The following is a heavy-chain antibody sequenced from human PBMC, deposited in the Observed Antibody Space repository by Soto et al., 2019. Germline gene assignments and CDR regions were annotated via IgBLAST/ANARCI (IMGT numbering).Heavy chain of an antibody. Sequence: EVQLLESGGGLVQPGGSLRLSCVASGFTFSYYTMSWVRQAPGKGLEWVSGIGTAGDTYYPGSVKGRFTISRENAKNSLYLQMNSLRAGDTAVYYCVSSANGQRAGDYYGMDVWGQGTTVTVSS. CDR3: VSSANGQRAGDYYGMDV. CDR1: GFTFSYYT. V-gene: IGHV3-13*01. CDR2: IGTAGDT. D-gene: IGHD6-19*01. J-gene: IGHJ6*02.